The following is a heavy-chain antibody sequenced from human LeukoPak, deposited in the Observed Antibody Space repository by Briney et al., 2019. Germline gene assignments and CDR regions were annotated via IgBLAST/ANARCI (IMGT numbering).Heavy chain of an antibody. CDR3: ARDFTSGWYQIFDY. Sequence: PGGSLRLSCAASGFTFSSYSMNWVRQAPGKGLEWVSSISSSSSYIYYADSVKGRFTISRDNAKNSLYLQMNSLRAEDTAVYYCARDFTSGWYQIFDYWGQGTLVTVSS. V-gene: IGHV3-21*01. CDR2: ISSSSSYI. CDR1: GFTFSSYS. J-gene: IGHJ4*02. D-gene: IGHD6-19*01.